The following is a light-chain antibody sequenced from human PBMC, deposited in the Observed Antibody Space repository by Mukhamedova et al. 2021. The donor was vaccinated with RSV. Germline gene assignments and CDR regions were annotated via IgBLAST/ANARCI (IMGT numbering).Light chain of an antibody. V-gene: IGKV1-5*03. CDR2: KAS. Sequence: WYQRRVHGKAPKLLISKASSLESGVPSRFSGSGSGTEFTLTISNLQPDDFANYYCQQYNSPPTFGQGTKVEIK. J-gene: IGKJ1*01. CDR3: QQYNSPPT.